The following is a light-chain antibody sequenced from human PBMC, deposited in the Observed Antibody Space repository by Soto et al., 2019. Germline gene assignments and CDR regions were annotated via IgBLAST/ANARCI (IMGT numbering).Light chain of an antibody. CDR3: QHYYKGSPIT. J-gene: IGKJ5*01. CDR2: GAS. V-gene: IGKV3-15*01. CDR1: QTIDSN. Sequence: IVMTQSPGTLSVFPWGSATLSCRASQTIDSNLAWYQQKPGQAPRLLVYGASTRATGIPVRFSGSGSGTEFTLTISSLQSDDFAVYYCQHYYKGSPITFGQGTRLEIK.